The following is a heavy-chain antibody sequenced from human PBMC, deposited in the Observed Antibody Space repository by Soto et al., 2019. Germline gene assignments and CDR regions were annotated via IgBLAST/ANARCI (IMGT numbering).Heavy chain of an antibody. CDR1: GYTFISYA. J-gene: IGHJ4*02. CDR2: INAANGNT. D-gene: IGHD3-22*01. CDR3: ARTSGYYFFDS. Sequence: QVQLVQSGAEVKKPGASVKVSCKASGYTFISYAMHWVRQAPGQRLEWMGWINAANGNTKYSQKFQGRVTITRYTSASTANLELSSLRSEDTAVYYCARTSGYYFFDSWGQGTLVTVSS. V-gene: IGHV1-3*01.